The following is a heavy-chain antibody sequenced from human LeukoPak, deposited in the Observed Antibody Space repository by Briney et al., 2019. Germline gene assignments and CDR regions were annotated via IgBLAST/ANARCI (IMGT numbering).Heavy chain of an antibody. J-gene: IGHJ3*01. CDR2: TYFGSNWYN. D-gene: IGHD1-1*01. CDR3: ARQRSRALDL. Sequence: SQTLSLTCAISGDSVSNNGAAWNWIRQSPSRGLEWLGRTYFGSNWYNDYAVSVKSRITINPDTSKNQFSLQLNSVTPEDTAVYYCARQRSRALDLWGQGTMVTVSS. V-gene: IGHV6-1*01. CDR1: GDSVSNNGAA.